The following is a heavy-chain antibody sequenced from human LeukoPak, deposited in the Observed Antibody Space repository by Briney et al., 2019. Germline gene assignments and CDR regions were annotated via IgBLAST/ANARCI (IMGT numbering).Heavy chain of an antibody. Sequence: ASVKVSCKASGYTFTSYYMHWVRQAPGQGLEWMGWINPNSGGTNYAQKFQGRVTMTRDTSISTAYMELSRLRSDDTAVYYCARELRFLEWLLSHYYFDYWGQGTLVTVSS. CDR1: GYTFTSYY. J-gene: IGHJ4*02. CDR2: INPNSGGT. D-gene: IGHD3-3*01. V-gene: IGHV1-2*02. CDR3: ARELRFLEWLLSHYYFDY.